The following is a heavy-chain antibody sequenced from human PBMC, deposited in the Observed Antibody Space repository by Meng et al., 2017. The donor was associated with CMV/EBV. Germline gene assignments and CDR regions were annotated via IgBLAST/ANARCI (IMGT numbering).Heavy chain of an antibody. V-gene: IGHV1-8*01. CDR2: MNPNSGNT. CDR1: FSNYE. J-gene: IGHJ5*02. D-gene: IGHD3-3*01. CDR3: ARGGSDYDFWSGYSYWFDP. Sequence: FSNYEINWVRQATGQGIEWMGWMNPNSGNTGYAQKFQGRATMTRNTSISTAYMELSSLRSEDTAVYYCARGGSDYDFWSGYSYWFDPWGQGTLVTVSS.